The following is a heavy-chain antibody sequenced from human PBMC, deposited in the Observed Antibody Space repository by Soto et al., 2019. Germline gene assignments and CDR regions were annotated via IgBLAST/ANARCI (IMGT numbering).Heavy chain of an antibody. J-gene: IGHJ4*02. CDR2: ITASGEKL. Sequence: PGGSLRLYCEAPGFSLSLYALTWVRQAPGKGLEWVSGITASGEKLDYADSVKGRFIVSRDNAKNTLYLQMHSLRADDTAVYYCARDCSSASCSVWAYWGQGTLVTVSS. CDR3: ARDCSSASCSVWAY. D-gene: IGHD2-2*01. CDR1: GFSLSLYA. V-gene: IGHV3-23*01.